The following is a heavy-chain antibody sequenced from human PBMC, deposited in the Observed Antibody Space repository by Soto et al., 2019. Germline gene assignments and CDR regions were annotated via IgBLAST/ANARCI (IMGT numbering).Heavy chain of an antibody. D-gene: IGHD1-26*01. V-gene: IGHV3-23*01. CDR3: VKPREVGSVNDAFDI. J-gene: IGHJ3*02. Sequence: EVQLLESGGGLVQPRGSLRLSCAASGFTFSNYAMNWVRQTPLKGLEWVSGISADGDRTYYADSMKGRFTVSIDNSKNALHLQMNSLRADDTAVYYCVKPREVGSVNDAFDIWAQGTMVTVSS. CDR1: GFTFSNYA. CDR2: ISADGDRT.